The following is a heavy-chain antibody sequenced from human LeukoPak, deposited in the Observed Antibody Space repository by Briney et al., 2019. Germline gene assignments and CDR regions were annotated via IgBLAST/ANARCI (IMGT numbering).Heavy chain of an antibody. CDR3: AKGDQYEQQLPFDY. J-gene: IGHJ4*02. CDR2: ISWNSGSI. CDR1: GFTFDDYA. D-gene: IGHD6-13*01. Sequence: GGSLRLSCAASGFTFDDYAMHWVRQAPGKGLEWVSGISWNSGSIGYADSVKGRFTISRDNAKNSLYLQMNSLRAEDTALYYCAKGDQYEQQLPFDYWGQGTLVTVSS. V-gene: IGHV3-9*01.